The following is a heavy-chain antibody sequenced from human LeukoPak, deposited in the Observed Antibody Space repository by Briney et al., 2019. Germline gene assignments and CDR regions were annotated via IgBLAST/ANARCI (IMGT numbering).Heavy chain of an antibody. CDR1: GFTFNDYT. V-gene: IGHV3-43*01. CDR2: IRWDGGST. J-gene: IGHJ6*03. D-gene: IGHD2-15*01. Sequence: GGSLRLSCAASGFTFNDYTMHWVRQAPGKGLEWVSLIRWDGGSTYYADSVKGRFTISRDNSKNSPYLQMNSLRTEDTAFYYCARATQSYYYYLDVWGTGTTVTVSS. CDR3: ARATQSYYYYLDV.